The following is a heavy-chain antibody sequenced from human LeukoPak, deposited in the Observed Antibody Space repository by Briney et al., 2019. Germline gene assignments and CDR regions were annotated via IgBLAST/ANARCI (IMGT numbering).Heavy chain of an antibody. CDR3: AKDREGTIADYFDY. V-gene: IGHV3-23*01. J-gene: IGHJ4*02. CDR1: GFTFTTYS. CDR2: IRGSGGST. D-gene: IGHD1-7*01. Sequence: GGSLRLSCAASGFTFTTYSMSWVRQAPGKGLESVSAIRGSGGSTYYADSVKGRFTISRDNAKNSLYLQMNSLRDEDTAVYYCAKDREGTIADYFDYWGQGTLVTVSS.